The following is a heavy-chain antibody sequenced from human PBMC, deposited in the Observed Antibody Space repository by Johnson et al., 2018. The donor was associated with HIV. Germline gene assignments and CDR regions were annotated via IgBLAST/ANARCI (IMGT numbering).Heavy chain of an antibody. J-gene: IGHJ3*02. D-gene: IGHD3-22*01. CDR2: INWNGENI. V-gene: IGHV3-20*04. Sequence: VQLVESGGGVVRPGGSLRLTCEASGFMFDEYGMSLVRQAPGKGLEWVSGINWNGENIGYADSVKGRCTVSRDNAKDSLFLEMNSLRVEDTAFYYCARAMYDYESSGNYYGGFDIWGQGTMVSVFS. CDR3: ARAMYDYESSGNYYGGFDI. CDR1: GFMFDEYG.